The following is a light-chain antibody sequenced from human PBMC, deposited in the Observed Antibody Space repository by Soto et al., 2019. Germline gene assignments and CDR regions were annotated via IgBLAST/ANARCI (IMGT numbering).Light chain of an antibody. CDR1: SSNIGSNY. CDR2: RNN. CDR3: AAWDDSLSGLV. J-gene: IGLJ2*01. V-gene: IGLV1-47*01. Sequence: QSVLTQPPSASGTPGQRVTISCSGSSSNIGSNYVYWYQQLPGTAPKLLIYRNNQRPSGVPDRFSGSKSGTSASLAISGLRSEDDADYYCAAWDDSLSGLVLGGGTKLPVL.